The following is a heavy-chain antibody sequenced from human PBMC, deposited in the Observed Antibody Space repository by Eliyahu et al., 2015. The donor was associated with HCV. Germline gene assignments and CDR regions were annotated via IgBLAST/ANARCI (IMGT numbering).Heavy chain of an antibody. V-gene: IGHV4-34*01. Sequence: QVQLQQWGAGLLKPSETLSLTXAVXGGXSSGYYWSWIRQPPGQGLEWIGEINHSGSTNYNPSLKSRVTISVDTSKNQFSLKLSSVTAADTAVYYCARGRRAARLGRVNNWFDPWGQGTLVTVSS. CDR2: INHSGST. CDR3: ARGRRAARLGRVNNWFDP. J-gene: IGHJ5*02. CDR1: GGXSSGYY. D-gene: IGHD6-6*01.